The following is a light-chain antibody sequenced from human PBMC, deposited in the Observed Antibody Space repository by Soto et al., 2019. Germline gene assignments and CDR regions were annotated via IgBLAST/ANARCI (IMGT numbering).Light chain of an antibody. J-gene: IGKJ5*01. Sequence: DIHLTQSPSPLSASVGNIFAITCLASQSISTYLNWYQKKKGKAPKVLIYAASNLQSGVPPRLSGSGYGTDLTITISSMQNEDVETYLCQQSYRTPITFGQGTRLEIK. CDR1: QSISTY. V-gene: IGKV1-39*01. CDR3: QQSYRTPIT. CDR2: AAS.